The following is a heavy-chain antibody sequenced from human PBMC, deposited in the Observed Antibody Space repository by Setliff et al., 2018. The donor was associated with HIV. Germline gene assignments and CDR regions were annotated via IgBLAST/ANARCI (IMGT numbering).Heavy chain of an antibody. CDR1: GFSFRTYW. V-gene: IGHV3-7*01. CDR3: VREGEYFDTIGHYLVRRFFDL. J-gene: IGHJ3*01. CDR2: MKYDGTEI. Sequence: GESLKISCAASGFSFRTYWMRWVRQAPGKGLEWVANMKYDGTEIYYVDAVKGRFTISRDNAKKSVFLHMNSLRGEDTAVYYCVREGEYFDTIGHYLVRRFFDLWGQGTMVTVSS. D-gene: IGHD3-9*01.